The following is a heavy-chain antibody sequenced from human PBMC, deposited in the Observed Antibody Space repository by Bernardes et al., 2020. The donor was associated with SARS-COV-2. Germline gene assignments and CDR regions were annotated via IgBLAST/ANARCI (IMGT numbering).Heavy chain of an antibody. V-gene: IGHV3-23*01. J-gene: IGHJ4*02. Sequence: GGSLRLSCAASGFTFSSYAMTWVRQAPGKGLELVSAITCSDGTTYYADSVKGRFTISRDNSKNTLYLQMNSLRAEDTAVYYCAKERRYNSAWYPIQFDYWGQGTLVTVSS. CDR3: AKERRYNSAWYPIQFDY. D-gene: IGHD6-19*01. CDR1: GFTFSSYA. CDR2: ITCSDGTT.